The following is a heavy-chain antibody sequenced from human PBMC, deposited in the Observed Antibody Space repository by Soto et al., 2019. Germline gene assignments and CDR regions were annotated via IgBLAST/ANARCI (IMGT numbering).Heavy chain of an antibody. CDR2: ISGSGGST. Sequence: GGSLRLSCAASGFTFSSYAMSWVRQAPGKGLEWVSAISGSGGSTYYADSVKGRFTISRDNSKNTLYLQMNSLRAEDTAVYYCETSTRGWFFFDYWGQGTLVTVSS. CDR3: ETSTRGWFFFDY. J-gene: IGHJ4*02. CDR1: GFTFSSYA. D-gene: IGHD6-19*01. V-gene: IGHV3-23*01.